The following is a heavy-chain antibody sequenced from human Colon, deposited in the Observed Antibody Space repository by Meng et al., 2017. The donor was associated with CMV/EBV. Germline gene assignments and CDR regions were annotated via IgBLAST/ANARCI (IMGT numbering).Heavy chain of an antibody. CDR2: INPNSGGT. D-gene: IGHD3-3*01. CDR1: GYTFTGYY. J-gene: IGHJ4*02. CDR3: ARGGGNYDFWSGYVDY. V-gene: IGHV1-2*02. Sequence: ASVKVSCKASGYTFTGYYMHWVRQAPGQGLEWMGWINPNSGGTNYAQKFQDRVTMTRDTSISTAYMELSRLRSDDTAVYYCARGGGNYDFWSGYVDYWGQGTLVT.